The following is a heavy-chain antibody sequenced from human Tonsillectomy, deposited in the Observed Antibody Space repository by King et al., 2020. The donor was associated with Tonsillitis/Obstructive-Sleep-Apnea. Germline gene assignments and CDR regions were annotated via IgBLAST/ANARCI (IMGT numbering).Heavy chain of an antibody. V-gene: IGHV3-74*01. CDR3: ARGGPKGSTDY. CDR1: GFSISNYW. CDR2: IKSDGSST. J-gene: IGHJ4*02. D-gene: IGHD2-15*01. Sequence: VQLMESGGGLVQPGGSLRLSCAASGFSISNYWMYWVRQAPGKGLVWVSRIKSDGSSTTYADSVKGRFTISRDNAKNTLYLQMISLRAEDTAVYYCARGGPKGSTDYWGQGTLVTVSS.